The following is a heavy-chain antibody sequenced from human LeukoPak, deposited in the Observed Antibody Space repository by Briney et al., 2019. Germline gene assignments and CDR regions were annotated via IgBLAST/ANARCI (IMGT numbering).Heavy chain of an antibody. CDR1: GFTFSNYA. D-gene: IGHD2-2*01. CDR3: TKRTVSTGSRASAFDV. CDR2: ISSRGDNS. V-gene: IGHV3-23*01. J-gene: IGHJ3*01. Sequence: PGGSLRLSCAASGFTFSNYAMTWVRQAPGKGLEWVSSISSRGDNSYYADSVKGRFTISRDNSKSTLYLQMTSLRAEDSAFFYCTKRTVSTGSRASAFDVWGQGTVVTASS.